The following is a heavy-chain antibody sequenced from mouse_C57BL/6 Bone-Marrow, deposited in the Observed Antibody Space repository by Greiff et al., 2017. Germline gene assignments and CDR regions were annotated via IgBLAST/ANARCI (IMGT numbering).Heavy chain of an antibody. CDR1: GYTFTSYG. CDR3: ARLGGAWFAY. Sequence: QVQLQQSGAELARPGASVKLSCKASGYTFTSYGISWVKQRTGQGLEWIGEIYPRSGNTYYNEKFKGKDTLTADKSSSTAYMELRSLTSEDAAVYFCARLGGAWFAYWGQGTLVTVSA. CDR2: IYPRSGNT. J-gene: IGHJ3*01. D-gene: IGHD4-1*01. V-gene: IGHV1-81*01.